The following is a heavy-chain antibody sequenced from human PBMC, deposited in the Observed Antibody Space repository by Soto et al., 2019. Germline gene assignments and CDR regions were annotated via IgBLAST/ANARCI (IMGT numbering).Heavy chain of an antibody. V-gene: IGHV4-34*01. D-gene: IGHD1-7*01. J-gene: IGHJ6*02. CDR1: GGSFSGYY. Sequence: SETLSLTCAVYGGSFSGYYWSWIRQPPGKGLEWIGEINHSGITNYNPSLKSRVTISVDTSKNQFSLKLSTVTAADTAVYYCARAYNWYFLGNYYYYYGMDVWGQGTTVTVSS. CDR3: ARAYNWYFLGNYYYYYGMDV. CDR2: INHSGIT.